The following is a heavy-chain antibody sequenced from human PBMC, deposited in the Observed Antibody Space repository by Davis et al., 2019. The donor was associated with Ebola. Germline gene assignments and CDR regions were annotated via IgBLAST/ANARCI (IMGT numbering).Heavy chain of an antibody. CDR3: ARTDFWSGYRWLYNWFDP. CDR1: GGSVSSGSYY. CDR2: INHSGST. J-gene: IGHJ5*02. D-gene: IGHD3-3*01. Sequence: SETLSLTCTVSGGSVSSGSYYWTWIRQPPGKGLEWIGEINHSGSTDYNPSLKSRVTISVDTSKNQFSLKLSSVTAADTAVYYCARTDFWSGYRWLYNWFDPWGQGTLVTVSS. V-gene: IGHV4-39*01.